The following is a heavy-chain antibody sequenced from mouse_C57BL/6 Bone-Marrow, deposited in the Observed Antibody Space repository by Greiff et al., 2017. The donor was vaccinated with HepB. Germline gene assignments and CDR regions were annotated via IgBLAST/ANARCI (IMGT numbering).Heavy chain of an antibody. V-gene: IGHV5-15*01. J-gene: IGHJ1*03. Sequence: DVMLVESGGGLVQPGGSLKLSCAASGFTFSDYGMAWVRQAPRKGPEWVAFISNLAYSIYYADTVTGRFTISRENAKNTLYLEMSSLRSEDTAMYYCARGGITTVVEGDWYFDVWGTGTTVTVSS. CDR3: ARGGITTVVEGDWYFDV. CDR2: ISNLAYSI. D-gene: IGHD1-1*01. CDR1: GFTFSDYG.